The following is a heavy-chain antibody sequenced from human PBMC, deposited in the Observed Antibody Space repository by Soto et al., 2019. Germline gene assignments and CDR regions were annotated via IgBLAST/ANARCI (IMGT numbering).Heavy chain of an antibody. V-gene: IGHV3-23*01. CDR1: GFPFSNYA. J-gene: IGHJ4*02. CDR2: INGGAGST. Sequence: GGSLRLSCAASGFPFSNYAMSWVRQAPEKGLEWVSTINGGAGSTYYADSVKGRFTISRDDSKNTLYLQMNSLRAEDTAVYYCAKIPIMTTVTHYFDYWGQGTLVTVSS. CDR3: AKIPIMTTVTHYFDY. D-gene: IGHD4-17*01.